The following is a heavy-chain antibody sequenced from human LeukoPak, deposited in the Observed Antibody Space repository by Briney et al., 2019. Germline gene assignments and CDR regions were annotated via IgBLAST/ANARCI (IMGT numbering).Heavy chain of an antibody. CDR1: GFTFSSYG. J-gene: IGHJ6*03. D-gene: IGHD3-3*01. CDR2: IRYDGSNK. CDR3: AKDGGPPRYYDFWSGQGGFRDYYYMDV. V-gene: IGHV3-30*02. Sequence: GGSLRLSCAASGFTFSSYGMHWVRQAPGKGLEWVAFIRYDGSNKYYADSVKGRFTISRDNSKNTLYLQMNSLRAEDTAVYYCAKDGGPPRYYDFWSGQGGFRDYYYMDVWGKGTTVTVSS.